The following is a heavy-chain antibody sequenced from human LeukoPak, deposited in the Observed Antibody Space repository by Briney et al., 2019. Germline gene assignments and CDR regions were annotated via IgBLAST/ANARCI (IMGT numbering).Heavy chain of an antibody. V-gene: IGHV4-34*01. CDR2: INHSGST. CDR1: GGSFSGYY. CDR3: ARRYFGPREFDP. J-gene: IGHJ5*02. Sequence: KPSETLSLTCAVYGGSFSGYYWSWIRQHPGKGLEWIGEINHSGSTNYNPSLKSRVTISVDTSKNQFSLKLSSVTAADTAVYYCARRYFGPREFDPWGQGALVTVSS. D-gene: IGHD3-9*01.